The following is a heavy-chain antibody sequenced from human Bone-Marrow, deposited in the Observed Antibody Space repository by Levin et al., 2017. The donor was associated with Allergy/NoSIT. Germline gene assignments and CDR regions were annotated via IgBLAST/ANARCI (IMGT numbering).Heavy chain of an antibody. J-gene: IGHJ5*02. CDR3: ARHRGYSYGDDWFDP. Sequence: SQTLSLTCTVSGGSISSSSYYWGWIRQPPGKGLEWIGSIYYSGSTYYNPSLKSRVTISVDTSKNQFSLKLSSVTAADTAVYYCARHRGYSYGDDWFDPWGQGTLVTVSS. CDR1: GGSISSSSYY. CDR2: IYYSGST. D-gene: IGHD5-18*01. V-gene: IGHV4-39*01.